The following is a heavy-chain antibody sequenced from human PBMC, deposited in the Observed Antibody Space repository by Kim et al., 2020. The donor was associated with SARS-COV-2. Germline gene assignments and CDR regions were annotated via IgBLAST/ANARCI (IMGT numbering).Heavy chain of an antibody. CDR2: ISYDGSNK. V-gene: IGHV3-30*18. CDR3: AKERTIFYAGWAAAGYFDY. J-gene: IGHJ4*02. CDR1: GFTFSSYG. D-gene: IGHD3-9*01. Sequence: GGSLRLSCAASGFTFSSYGMHWVRQVPGKGLEWVAVISYDGSNKYYADSVKGRFTISRDNSKNTLYLQMNSLRAEDTAVYYCAKERTIFYAGWAAAGYFDYWGQGTLVTVSS.